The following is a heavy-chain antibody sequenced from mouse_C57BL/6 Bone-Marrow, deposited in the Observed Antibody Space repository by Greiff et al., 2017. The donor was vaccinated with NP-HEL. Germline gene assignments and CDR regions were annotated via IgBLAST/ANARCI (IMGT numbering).Heavy chain of an antibody. Sequence: VQLQQSGAELARPGASVKLSCKASGYTFTSYGISWVKQRTGQGLEWIGEIYPRSGNTYYNEKFKGKATLTADKSSSTAYMELRSLTSEDSAVYFCARSERSGLRLRDYYAMDYWGQGTSVTVSS. CDR3: ARSERSGLRLRDYYAMDY. D-gene: IGHD3-2*02. CDR1: GYTFTSYG. V-gene: IGHV1-81*01. J-gene: IGHJ4*01. CDR2: IYPRSGNT.